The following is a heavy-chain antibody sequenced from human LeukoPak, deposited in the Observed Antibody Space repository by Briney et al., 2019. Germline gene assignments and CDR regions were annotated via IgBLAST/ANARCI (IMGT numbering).Heavy chain of an antibody. CDR3: ARGTTVSYNFDY. CDR2: ISGRGTTM. D-gene: IGHD4-17*01. Sequence: GGSLRLSCAASAFTFSNYEMHWVRQAPGKGLEWVSYISGRGTTMFYADSMKGRFTISRDNAKNSLFLQMNSLRAEDTAVYYCARGTTVSYNFDYWGQGTLVTVSS. J-gene: IGHJ4*02. V-gene: IGHV3-48*03. CDR1: AFTFSNYE.